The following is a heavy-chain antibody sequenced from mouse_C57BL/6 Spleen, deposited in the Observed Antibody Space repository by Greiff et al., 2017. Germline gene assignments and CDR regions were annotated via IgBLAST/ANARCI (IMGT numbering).Heavy chain of an antibody. Sequence: QVQLQQPGAELVKPGALVKLSCKASGYTFTSYWMHWVKQRPGQGLEWIGRIDPNSGGNKYNAKFKSKATLTVDKPSSTAYMQLSSLTSEDSAVYYCARGGFPYAMDYWGQGTSVTVSS. V-gene: IGHV1-72*01. CDR1: GYTFTSYW. CDR2: IDPNSGGN. CDR3: ARGGFPYAMDY. J-gene: IGHJ4*01.